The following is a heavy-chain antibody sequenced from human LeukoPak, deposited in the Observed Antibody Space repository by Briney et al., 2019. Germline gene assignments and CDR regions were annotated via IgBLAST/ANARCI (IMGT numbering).Heavy chain of an antibody. J-gene: IGHJ4*02. CDR2: IYYSGST. D-gene: IGHD3-16*01. V-gene: IGHV4-59*02. CDR3: ARIVTGGASFDS. Sequence: SETLSLTCTVSGGSVTRNYWSWLRQPPGKGLEWIGYIYYSGSTNYSPSLKSRVTMSVDPSKNQFSLDLNSVTAADTAVYYCARIVTGGASFDSWVQGTLVTVSS. CDR1: GGSVTRNY.